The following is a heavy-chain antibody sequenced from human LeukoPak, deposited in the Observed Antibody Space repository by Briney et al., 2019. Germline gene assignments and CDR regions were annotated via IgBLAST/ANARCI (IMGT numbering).Heavy chain of an antibody. D-gene: IGHD6-13*01. J-gene: IGHJ5*02. CDR3: ARDPVTRSQGGYSSSDP. CDR2: ISRDSGIR. Sequence: GGSLRLSCAASGFIFSRDSMNWVRQAPGKGLEWISYISRDSGIRYYADSVRGRFTISRDNAKNSLYLQMNSLRAEDTAVYYCARDPVTRSQGGYSSSDPWGQGTLVTVSS. V-gene: IGHV3-48*04. CDR1: GFIFSRDS.